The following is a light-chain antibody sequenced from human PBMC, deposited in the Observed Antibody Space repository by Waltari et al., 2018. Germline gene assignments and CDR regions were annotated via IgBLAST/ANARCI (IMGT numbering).Light chain of an antibody. V-gene: IGLV4-69*01. Sequence: QLVLTQSPSASASLGASVKLTCTLSSGHSSYAIAWHQQQPEKGPRYLMKLNSDGSHSKGDWIPDRCSGSSSGAERYPTISSLQSEDEADYYCQTWGTGTDWVFGGGTKLTV. CDR2: LNSDGSH. CDR3: QTWGTGTDWV. CDR1: SGHSSYA. J-gene: IGLJ3*02.